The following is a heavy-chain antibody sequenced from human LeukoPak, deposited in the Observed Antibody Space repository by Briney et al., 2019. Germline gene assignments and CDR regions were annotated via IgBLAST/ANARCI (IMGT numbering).Heavy chain of an antibody. CDR3: ARDPVEISYDY. J-gene: IGHJ4*02. CDR2: ISSSGSSI. D-gene: IGHD5-24*01. V-gene: IGHV3-11*04. Sequence: PGGSLRLSCAASGFTFSDYYMSWIRQAPGKGLEWVSYISSSGSSIYYADSVRGRLTISRDNAKNSLYLQMISLRAEDTAVYYCARDPVEISYDYWGQGTLVTVSS. CDR1: GFTFSDYY.